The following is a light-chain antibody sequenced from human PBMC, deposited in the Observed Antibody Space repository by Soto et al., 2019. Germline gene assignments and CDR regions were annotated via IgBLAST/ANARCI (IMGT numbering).Light chain of an antibody. CDR2: GAS. Sequence: EIVMTQSPATLSVSPGERATLSCRASQSVSTNLAWYHQKPGQAPRLLLYGASTSATGIPARFSGSGSGTEFSLTISSLQSEDFAIYYCQQYNNWPLTFGGGTRVDVK. J-gene: IGKJ4*01. CDR1: QSVSTN. V-gene: IGKV3D-15*01. CDR3: QQYNNWPLT.